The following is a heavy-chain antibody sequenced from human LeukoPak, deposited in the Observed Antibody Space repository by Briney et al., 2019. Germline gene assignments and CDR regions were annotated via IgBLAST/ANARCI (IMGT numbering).Heavy chain of an antibody. V-gene: IGHV3-21*01. J-gene: IGHJ4*02. CDR1: GFTFSSYA. CDR2: ISGGSGYI. CDR3: ARAIAVAEGY. Sequence: PGGSLRLSCAASGFTFSSYAMHWVRQAPGKGLEWVSYISGGSGYIYYADSVKGRFTISRDNAKNSLYLQMNSLRAEDTAVYYCARAIAVAEGYWGQGTLVTVSS. D-gene: IGHD6-19*01.